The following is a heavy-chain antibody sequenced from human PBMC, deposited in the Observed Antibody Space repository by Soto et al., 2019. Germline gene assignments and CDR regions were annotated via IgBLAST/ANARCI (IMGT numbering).Heavy chain of an antibody. CDR1: GFTFSSYW. CDR3: ARAPSRITMIVVDYYYGMDV. Sequence: PGGSLRLSCAASGFTFSSYWMSWVRQAPGKGLEWVANIKQDGSEKYYVDSVKGRFTISRDNAKNSLYLQMNSLRAEDTAVYYCARAPSRITMIVVDYYYGMDVWGQGTTVTVS. D-gene: IGHD3-22*01. J-gene: IGHJ6*02. V-gene: IGHV3-7*04. CDR2: IKQDGSEK.